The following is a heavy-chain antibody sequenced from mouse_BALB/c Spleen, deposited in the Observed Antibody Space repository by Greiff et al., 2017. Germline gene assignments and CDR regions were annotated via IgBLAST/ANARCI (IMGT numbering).Heavy chain of an antibody. J-gene: IGHJ2*01. V-gene: IGHV5-12-2*01. CDR1: GFTFSSYT. CDR3: ARHYSWFAY. CDR2: ISNGGGST. D-gene: IGHD2-1*01. Sequence: EVQLVESGGGLVQPGGSLKLSCAASGFTFSSYTMSWVRQTPEKRLEWVAYISNGGGSTYYPDTVKGRFTISRDNAKNTLYLQMSSLKSEDTAMYYCARHYSWFAYWGQGTTLTVSS.